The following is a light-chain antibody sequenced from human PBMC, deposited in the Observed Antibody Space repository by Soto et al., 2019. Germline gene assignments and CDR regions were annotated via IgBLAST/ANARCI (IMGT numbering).Light chain of an antibody. CDR3: QQYNSYCT. J-gene: IGKJ1*01. CDR1: QSISSW. Sequence: DIQMTQSPSTLSASVGDRVTITCRAGQSISSWLAWYQQKPGKAPKLLIYDASSLESGVPSRFSGSGSGTEFTLTISSLQPDDFATYYCQQYNSYCTFGQGTKVDIK. V-gene: IGKV1-5*01. CDR2: DAS.